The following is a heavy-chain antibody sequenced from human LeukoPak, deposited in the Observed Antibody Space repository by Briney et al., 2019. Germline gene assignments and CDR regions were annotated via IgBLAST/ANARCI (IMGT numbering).Heavy chain of an antibody. CDR2: ISVSGT. CDR3: ARIRGSTLPISYMDV. J-gene: IGHJ6*03. CDR1: GFMFGGYS. D-gene: IGHD6-13*01. Sequence: GGSLRLSCTASGFMFGGYSIHWVRRAPGKGLEWLSYISVSGTIHADSVMGRVTVSRDNAKNSLYLQMNSLRAEDTAVYYCARIRGSTLPISYMDVWGKGTTVTVSS. V-gene: IGHV3-48*04.